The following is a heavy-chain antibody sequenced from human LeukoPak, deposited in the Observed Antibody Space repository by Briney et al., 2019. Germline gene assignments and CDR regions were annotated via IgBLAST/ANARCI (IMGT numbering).Heavy chain of an antibody. CDR2: INGSGGST. CDR3: ATPYDFWSGRDY. D-gene: IGHD3-3*01. V-gene: IGHV3-23*01. J-gene: IGHJ4*02. Sequence: GGSLRLSCAPSGFTFSSYAMSWVRQAPGKGLEWVSAINGSGGSTYYADSVKGRFTISRDNSKNTLYLQMNSLRAEDTAVYYCATPYDFWSGRDYWGQGTLVTVSS. CDR1: GFTFSSYA.